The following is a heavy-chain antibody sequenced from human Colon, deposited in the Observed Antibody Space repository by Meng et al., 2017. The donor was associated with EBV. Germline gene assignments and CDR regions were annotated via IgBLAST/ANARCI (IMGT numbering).Heavy chain of an antibody. J-gene: IGHJ5*02. CDR1: GGSFSVYY. CDR3: ARGLAWFRELLSINWFDP. D-gene: IGHD3-10*01. V-gene: IGHV4-34*02. Sequence: GQIQKWCAGLCKPSENLSLSFAVYGGSFSVYYWTWIRQPPGKGLEWIGEINHSGSTNYNPSLKSRVTISVDTSKNQFSLKLSSVTAADTAVYYCARGLAWFRELLSINWFDPWGQGTLVTVSS. CDR2: INHSGST.